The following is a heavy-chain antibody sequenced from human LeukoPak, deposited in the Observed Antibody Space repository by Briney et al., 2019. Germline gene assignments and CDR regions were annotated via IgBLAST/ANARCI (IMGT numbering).Heavy chain of an antibody. V-gene: IGHV1-2*02. J-gene: IGHJ6*02. D-gene: IGHD2-15*01. CDR1: GYTFTSYY. Sequence: ASVKVSCKASGYTFTSYYMHWVRQAPGQGLEWMGWINPNSGGTNYAQKFQGRVTMTRDTSISTAYMELSRLRSDDTAVYYCARELGGGISSLPPYYYGMDVWGQGTTVTVSS. CDR2: INPNSGGT. CDR3: ARELGGGISSLPPYYYGMDV.